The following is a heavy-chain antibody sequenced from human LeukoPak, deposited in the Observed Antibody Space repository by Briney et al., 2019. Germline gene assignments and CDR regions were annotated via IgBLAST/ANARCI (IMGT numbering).Heavy chain of an antibody. CDR2: IYYSEST. J-gene: IGHJ5*02. V-gene: IGHV4-59*08. CDR3: ARRQYREMIWFDP. D-gene: IGHD5-24*01. Sequence: SETLSLSCTVSGGSLSTYYWSWIRQPPGKGLEWIGYIYYSESTNYNPSLKSRVTISVSTSKNQSSLTLTSVTAADTAVYYCARRQYREMIWFDPWGQGTLVTVSS. CDR1: GGSLSTYY.